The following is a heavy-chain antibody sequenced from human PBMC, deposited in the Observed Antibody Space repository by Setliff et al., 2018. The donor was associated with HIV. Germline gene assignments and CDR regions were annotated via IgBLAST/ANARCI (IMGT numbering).Heavy chain of an antibody. V-gene: IGHV4-39*01. D-gene: IGHD3-3*01. CDR3: ARLGYYNFWSGYWTDY. Sequence: SETLSLTCTVSGGSIRATSYYWGWIRQPPGKGLEWIGSIYYSGSTKYNPSLKSRVTISLDMSKNQFSLKLNSVTAADTATHYCARLGYYNFWSGYWTDYWGHGTLVTVSS. CDR1: GGSIRATSYY. J-gene: IGHJ4*01. CDR2: IYYSGST.